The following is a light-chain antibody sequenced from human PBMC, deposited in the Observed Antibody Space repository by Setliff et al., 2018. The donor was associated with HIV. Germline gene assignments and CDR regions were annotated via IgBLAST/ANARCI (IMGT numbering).Light chain of an antibody. Sequence: SVLTQPASVSGSPGQSITISCTGTSSDAGSYNLVSWYQQHPGKAPKLMIYEGSKRPSGVSNRFSGSKSGNTASLTISGLQAEDEADYYCCSYAGSSTTYVFGTGTKVTVL. J-gene: IGLJ1*01. CDR1: SSDAGSYNL. V-gene: IGLV2-23*01. CDR3: CSYAGSSTTYV. CDR2: EGS.